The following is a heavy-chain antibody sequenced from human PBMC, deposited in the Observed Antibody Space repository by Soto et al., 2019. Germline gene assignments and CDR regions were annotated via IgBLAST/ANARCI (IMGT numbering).Heavy chain of an antibody. J-gene: IGHJ5*02. Sequence: GGSLRLSCAASGFTFSSYAMTWIRQAPGKGLEWVSSISGSGGTTYDADSVKGWFAISRDNSKNTLYLQMNSLRAEDTAVYYCAKDAQGTRPDWFDPWGQGTLVTVSS. CDR2: ISGSGGTT. CDR3: AKDAQGTRPDWFDP. D-gene: IGHD2-2*01. CDR1: GFTFSSYA. V-gene: IGHV3-23*01.